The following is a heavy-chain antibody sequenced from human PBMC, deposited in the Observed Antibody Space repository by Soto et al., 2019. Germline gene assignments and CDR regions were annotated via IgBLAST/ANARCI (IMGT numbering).Heavy chain of an antibody. CDR2: ISGSGGIT. CDR3: ARDLGVALATLTLDY. Sequence: GGSLRLSCAASGFTFSSYAVTWVRQAPGKGLEWVSNISGSGGITYYADSVKGRFTISRDNAKNSLYLQMNSLRAEDTAVYYCARDLGVALATLTLDYWGQGTLVTVSS. J-gene: IGHJ4*02. V-gene: IGHV3-23*01. CDR1: GFTFSSYA. D-gene: IGHD2-15*01.